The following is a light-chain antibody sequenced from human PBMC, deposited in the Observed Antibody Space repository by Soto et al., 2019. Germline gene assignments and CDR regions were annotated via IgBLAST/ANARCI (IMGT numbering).Light chain of an antibody. Sequence: EMVLTQSPGTLSLSPGERATLSCRARQSVSSSYLAWYQQKPGQAPRLRIYGASSRATGIPDRFSGSGSGTDFTLTISRLESEDFAVYYCLHYGGSPPFTFGPGTKVDIK. CDR2: GAS. CDR3: LHYGGSPPFT. V-gene: IGKV3-20*01. CDR1: QSVSSSY. J-gene: IGKJ3*01.